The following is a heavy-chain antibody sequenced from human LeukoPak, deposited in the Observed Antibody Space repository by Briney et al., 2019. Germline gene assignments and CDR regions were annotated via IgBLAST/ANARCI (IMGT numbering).Heavy chain of an antibody. CDR1: GDFITSGSGIFY. J-gene: IGHJ4*02. Sequence: SETLSLTCTVYGDFITSGSGIFYWGWIRQSPGKGLERIGSVFYSVSTSYNPSLKSRVTISVDTSKNQFSLKLSSVTAADTAVYYCARNSTTVNHVYKFFDYWGRGTLVTVSS. D-gene: IGHD4-17*01. V-gene: IGHV4-39*01. CDR2: VFYSVST. CDR3: ARNSTTVNHVYKFFDY.